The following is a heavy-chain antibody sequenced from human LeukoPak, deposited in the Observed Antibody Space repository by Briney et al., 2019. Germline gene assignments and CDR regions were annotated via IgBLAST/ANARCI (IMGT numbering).Heavy chain of an antibody. CDR3: TTAKDVLLSNAFDI. V-gene: IGHV3-15*01. CDR1: GFTFSNAW. Sequence: GGSLRLSCAASGFTFSNAWMSWVRQAPGKGLEWVGRIKSKTDGGTTDYAAPVKGRFTISRDDSKNTLCLQMNSLKTEDTAVYYCTTAKDVLLSNAFDIWGQGTMVTVSS. D-gene: IGHD3-10*01. CDR2: IKSKTDGGTT. J-gene: IGHJ3*02.